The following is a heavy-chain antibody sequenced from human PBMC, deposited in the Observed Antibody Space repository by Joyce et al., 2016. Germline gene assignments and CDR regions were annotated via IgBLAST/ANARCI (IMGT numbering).Heavy chain of an antibody. CDR3: AKFFMSATPSPNDAFDI. D-gene: IGHD2-2*01. J-gene: IGHJ3*02. V-gene: IGHV3-30*18. CDR2: ISYDGSNK. CDR1: GFTFSIYG. Sequence: QVQLVESGGGVVQPGMSLRLSCAASGFTFSIYGMHWVRQAPGKGLEWVAVISYDGSNKHYRDSVKGRFTISRDNSKNTLYLQRNDLRAEDTAVYYCAKFFMSATPSPNDAFDIWGQGTMVTVSS.